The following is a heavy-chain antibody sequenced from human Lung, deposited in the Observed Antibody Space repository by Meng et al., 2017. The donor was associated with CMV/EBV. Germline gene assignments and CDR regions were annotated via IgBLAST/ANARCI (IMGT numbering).Heavy chain of an antibody. CDR3: ARQTDTEGIAAAPDV. V-gene: IGHV4-39*01. CDR1: GGSISSSSYY. CDR2: IYYSGST. J-gene: IGHJ6*02. Sequence: SXTXSLXCTVSGGSISSSSYYWGWIRQPPGKGLEWIGSIYYSGSTYYNPSLKSRVTISADTSKNQFSLKLSSVTAADTAVYYCARQTDTEGIAAAPDVWGQGXTVTVSS. D-gene: IGHD6-13*01.